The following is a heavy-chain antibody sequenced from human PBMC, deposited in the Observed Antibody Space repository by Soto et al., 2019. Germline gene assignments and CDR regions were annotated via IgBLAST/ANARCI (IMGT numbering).Heavy chain of an antibody. J-gene: IGHJ4*02. Sequence: GGSLRLSCAASGFTFSSYAMSWVRQAPRKGLEWVSAISGSGGSTYYADSVKGRFTISRDNSKNTLYLQMNSLRAEDTAVYYCAKDRWGWANIVATIFDYYFDYWGQGTLVTVSS. CDR2: ISGSGGST. V-gene: IGHV3-23*01. D-gene: IGHD5-12*01. CDR1: GFTFSSYA. CDR3: AKDRWGWANIVATIFDYYFDY.